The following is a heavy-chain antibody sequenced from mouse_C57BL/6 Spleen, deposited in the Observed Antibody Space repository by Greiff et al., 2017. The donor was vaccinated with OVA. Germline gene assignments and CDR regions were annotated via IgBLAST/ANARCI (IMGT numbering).Heavy chain of an antibody. V-gene: IGHV1-63*01. CDR3: ARRDDYDGLFDY. J-gene: IGHJ2*01. CDR2: IYPGGGYT. D-gene: IGHD2-4*01. CDR1: GYTFTNYW. Sequence: QVQLKQSGAELVRPGTSVKMSCKASGYTFTNYWIGWAKQRPGHGLEWIGDIYPGGGYTNYNEKFKGKATLTADKSSSTAYMQFSSLTSEDSAIYYCARRDDYDGLFDYWGQGTTLTVSS.